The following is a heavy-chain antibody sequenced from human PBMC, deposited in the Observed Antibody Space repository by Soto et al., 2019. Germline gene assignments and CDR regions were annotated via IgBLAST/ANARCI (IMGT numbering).Heavy chain of an antibody. J-gene: IGHJ3*01. D-gene: IGHD3-10*01. Sequence: PXESLKISWKGSGYSFAGYWIGWVRQMPGKGLDRMGVIYPGDSDTRYSPSFHGQVTISADKSISTAYLQWSSLKASDTAMYFCARLPGVRGVFDGFNAWGQGAMVTVSS. V-gene: IGHV5-51*01. CDR1: GYSFAGYW. CDR2: IYPGDSDT. CDR3: ARLPGVRGVFDGFNA.